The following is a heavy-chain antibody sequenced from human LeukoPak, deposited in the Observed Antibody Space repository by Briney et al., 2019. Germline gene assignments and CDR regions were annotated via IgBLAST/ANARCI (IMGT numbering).Heavy chain of an antibody. CDR3: ARDADYYDSSGHDAFDI. Sequence: PGGSLRLSCAASGFTFSSYSMNWVRQAPGKGLEWVSSISSSSSCIYYADSVKGRFTISRDNAKNSLYLQMNSLRAEDTAVYYCARDADYYDSSGHDAFDIWGQGTMVTVSS. CDR1: GFTFSSYS. CDR2: ISSSSSCI. D-gene: IGHD3-22*01. V-gene: IGHV3-21*01. J-gene: IGHJ3*02.